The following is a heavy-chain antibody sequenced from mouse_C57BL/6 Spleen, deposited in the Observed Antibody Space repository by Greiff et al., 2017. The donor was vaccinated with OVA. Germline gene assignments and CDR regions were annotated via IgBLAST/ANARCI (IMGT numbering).Heavy chain of an antibody. D-gene: IGHD1-1*01. CDR1: GYTFTDYY. CDR2: INPYNGGT. Sequence: VQLKESGPVLVKPGASVKMSCKASGYTFTDYYMNWVKQSHGKSLEWIGVINPYNGGTSYNQKFKGKATLTVDKSSSTAYMELNSLTSEDSAVYYCARRGLLRYLFDYWGQGTTLTVSS. V-gene: IGHV1-19*01. CDR3: ARRGLLRYLFDY. J-gene: IGHJ2*01.